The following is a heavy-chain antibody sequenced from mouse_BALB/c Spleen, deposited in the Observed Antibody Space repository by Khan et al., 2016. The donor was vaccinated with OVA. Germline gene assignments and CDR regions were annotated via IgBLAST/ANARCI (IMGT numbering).Heavy chain of an antibody. CDR1: GISITSGNYR. Sequence: EVQLQESGPGLVKPSQTVSLTCTVTGISITSGNYRWSWIRQFPGNKLEWIGNIYYSGTVPYNPSLTSRTTITRDTSKNQFFLEMNSLTAEDTATYYCARDYGSLYWYVDVWGAGTTVTVSS. J-gene: IGHJ1*01. CDR2: IYYSGTV. CDR3: ARDYGSLYWYVDV. D-gene: IGHD1-1*01. V-gene: IGHV3-5*02.